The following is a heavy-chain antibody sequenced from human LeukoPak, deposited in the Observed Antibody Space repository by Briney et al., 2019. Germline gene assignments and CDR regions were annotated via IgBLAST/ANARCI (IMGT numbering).Heavy chain of an antibody. V-gene: IGHV3-7*01. Sequence: GGSLRLSCVASGFTFSSYWMSWVRQAPGKGLEWVANMKQDGSEKYYVDSVKGRFTISRDNAQNSLYLQMNSLRAEDTAVYYCVTYKSLGNWGQGTLVTVSS. CDR1: GFTFSSYW. CDR2: MKQDGSEK. J-gene: IGHJ4*02. D-gene: IGHD3-10*01. CDR3: VTYKSLGN.